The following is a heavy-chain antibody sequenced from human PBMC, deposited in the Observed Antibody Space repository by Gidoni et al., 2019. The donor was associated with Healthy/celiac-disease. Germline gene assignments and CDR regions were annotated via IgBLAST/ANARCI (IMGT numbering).Heavy chain of an antibody. CDR1: GFTFSSYA. CDR3: ARWIVVVPAARGDY. CDR2: ISYDGSNK. V-gene: IGHV3-30-3*01. J-gene: IGHJ4*02. Sequence: QVQLVESGGGVVQPGRSLSLSCAASGFTFSSYAMHWVRQAPGKGLEWVAVISYDGSNKYYADSVKGRFTISRDNSKNTLYLQMNSLRAEDTAVYYCARWIVVVPAARGDYWGQGTLVTVSS. D-gene: IGHD2-2*01.